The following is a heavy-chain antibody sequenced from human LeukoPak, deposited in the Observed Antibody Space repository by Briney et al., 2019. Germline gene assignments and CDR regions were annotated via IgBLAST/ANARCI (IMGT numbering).Heavy chain of an antibody. Sequence: GGSLRLSCAASGFTFSSYAMHWVRQAPGKGLEWVAVISYDGSNKYYADSVKGRFTISRDNSKNTLYLQMNSLRAEDTAVYYCAKDMYPMVRGVNIDYWGQGTLVTVSS. CDR3: AKDMYPMVRGVNIDY. CDR1: GFTFSSYA. J-gene: IGHJ4*02. CDR2: ISYDGSNK. D-gene: IGHD3-10*01. V-gene: IGHV3-30*04.